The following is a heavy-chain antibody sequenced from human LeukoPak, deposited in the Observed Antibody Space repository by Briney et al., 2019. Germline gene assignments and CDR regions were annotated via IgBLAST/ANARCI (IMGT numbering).Heavy chain of an antibody. D-gene: IGHD2-15*01. CDR2: IYYSGST. Sequence: PSETLSLTCTVSGGSISSYYWSWIRQPPGKGLEWIGYIYYSGSTNYNPSLKSRVTISVDTSKNQFSLKLSSVTAADTAVYYCARHRVGVGVCNWFDPWGQGTLVTVSS. CDR1: GGSISSYY. CDR3: ARHRVGVGVCNWFDP. V-gene: IGHV4-59*08. J-gene: IGHJ5*02.